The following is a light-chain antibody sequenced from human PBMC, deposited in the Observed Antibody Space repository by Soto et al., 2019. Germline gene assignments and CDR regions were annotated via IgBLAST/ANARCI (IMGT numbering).Light chain of an antibody. J-gene: IGLJ1*01. CDR3: GSWDSSLSAYV. Sequence: QSVLTQPPSVSGAPGQTITMSCTGSGSNVGASYDVHWYQVLPGAGPRLLIYKNNNRPSGVPDRFSGSKSGTSASLAITGLRAEDEADYYCGSWDSSLSAYVFGTGTKVTVL. CDR2: KNN. V-gene: IGLV1-40*01. CDR1: GSNVGASYD.